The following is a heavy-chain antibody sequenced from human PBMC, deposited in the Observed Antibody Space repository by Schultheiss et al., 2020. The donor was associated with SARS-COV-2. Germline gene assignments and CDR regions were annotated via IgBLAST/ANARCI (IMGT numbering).Heavy chain of an antibody. CDR1: GGSISSYY. CDR3: AKGIVGVTYDAFDI. Sequence: SETLSLTCTVSGGSISSYYWSWIRQPPGKGLEWIGYIYYSGSTNYNPSLKSRVTISVDTSKNQFSLKLSSVTAADTAVYYCAKGIVGVTYDAFDIWGQGTMVTVSS. D-gene: IGHD1-26*01. J-gene: IGHJ3*02. V-gene: IGHV4-59*12. CDR2: IYYSGST.